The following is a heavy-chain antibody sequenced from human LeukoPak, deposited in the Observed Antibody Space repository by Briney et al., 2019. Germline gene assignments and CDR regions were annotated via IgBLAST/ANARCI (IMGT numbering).Heavy chain of an antibody. V-gene: IGHV4-61*01. J-gene: IGHJ4*02. D-gene: IGHD1-26*01. CDR2: IYYSGST. CDR3: ARDHRGSYYLYYFDY. CDR1: GGSVSSGSYY. Sequence: SETLSLTCTVSGGSVSSGSYYWSWIRQPPGKGLEWIGYIYYSGSTNYNPSLKSRVTISVDTSKNQVSLKLSSVTAADTAVYYCARDHRGSYYLYYFDYWGQGTLVTVSS.